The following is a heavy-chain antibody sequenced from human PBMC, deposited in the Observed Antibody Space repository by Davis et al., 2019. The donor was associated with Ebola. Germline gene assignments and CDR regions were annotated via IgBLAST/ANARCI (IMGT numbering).Heavy chain of an antibody. CDR1: GGSVSSGSYY. J-gene: IGHJ4*02. CDR2: IYYSGRT. V-gene: IGHV4-61*01. CDR3: ATDILSQPRD. Sequence: PSETLSLTCTVSGGSVSSGSYYWNWIRQPPGRGLEWIGYIYYSGRTNYNPSLKSRVTMFVDTSKNQFSLNVYSVTAADTAIYYCATDILSQPRDWGQGTLVTVSS.